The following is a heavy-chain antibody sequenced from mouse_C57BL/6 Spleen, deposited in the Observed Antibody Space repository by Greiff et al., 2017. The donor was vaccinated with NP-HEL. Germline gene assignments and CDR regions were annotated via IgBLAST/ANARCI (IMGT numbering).Heavy chain of an antibody. CDR1: GFTFSSYA. D-gene: IGHD2-5*01. CDR2: ISSGGDYI. CDR3: TRARGYSNPFDY. Sequence: EVHLVESGAGLVKPGGSLKLSCAASGFTFSSYAMSWVRQTPEKRLEWVAYISSGGDYIYYEDTVKGRVTISRDNARNTLYLQMSSLKSEDTAMYYCTRARGYSNPFDYWGKGTTLTVSS. V-gene: IGHV5-9-1*02. J-gene: IGHJ2*01.